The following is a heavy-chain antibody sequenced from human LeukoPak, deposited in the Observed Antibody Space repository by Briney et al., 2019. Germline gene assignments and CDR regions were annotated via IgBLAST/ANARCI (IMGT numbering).Heavy chain of an antibody. CDR2: ISAYNGNT. Sequence: ASVKVSCKASGYTFTSYGISWVRQAPGQGLEWMGWISAYNGNTNYAQKLQGRVTMTTDTSTSTAYMELRSLRSDDTAVYYCARGPMISNQLLLVGGMDVWGKGTTVTVSS. D-gene: IGHD2-2*01. J-gene: IGHJ6*03. CDR1: GYTFTSYG. V-gene: IGHV1-18*01. CDR3: ARGPMISNQLLLVGGMDV.